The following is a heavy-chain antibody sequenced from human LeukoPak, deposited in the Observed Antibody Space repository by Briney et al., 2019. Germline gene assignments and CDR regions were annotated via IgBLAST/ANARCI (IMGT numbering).Heavy chain of an antibody. CDR2: ISGSGGST. D-gene: IGHD2-15*01. J-gene: IGHJ4*02. CDR1: GFTFSSYA. V-gene: IGHV3-23*01. CDR3: AKDDCSGGSCYSNS. Sequence: GGSLRLSCAASGFTFSSYAMSWVRQAPGKGLEWVSAISGSGGSTYYADSVKGRVTISRDNTTTTLYLQMTSLRAEDTAVYYCAKDDCSGGSCYSNSWGQGTLVTVSS.